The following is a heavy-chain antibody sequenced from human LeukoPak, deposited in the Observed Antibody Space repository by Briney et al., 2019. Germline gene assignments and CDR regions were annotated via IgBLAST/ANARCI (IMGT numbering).Heavy chain of an antibody. CDR3: AKTERPYDFWSGPSDY. CDR2: ISYDGSNK. CDR1: GFTFSSYA. D-gene: IGHD3-3*01. J-gene: IGHJ4*02. V-gene: IGHV3-30-3*02. Sequence: PGGSLRLSCAASGFTFSSYAMSWVRQAPGKGLEWVAVISYDGSNKYYADSVKGRFTISRDNSKNTLYLQMNSLRAEDTAVYYCAKTERPYDFWSGPSDYWGQGTLVTVSS.